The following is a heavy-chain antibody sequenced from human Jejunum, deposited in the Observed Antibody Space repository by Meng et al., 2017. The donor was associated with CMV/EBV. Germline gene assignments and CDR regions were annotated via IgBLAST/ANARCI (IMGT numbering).Heavy chain of an antibody. V-gene: IGHV3-30-3*01. CDR1: GFVFNHYA. Sequence: AASGFVFNHYALHWVRQAPGKGLEWVALISYDGSNAYYADSVKGRFTISRDDSKNMFFLQMNSLRPDDTAVYYCARERTGYYTAAWGQGTLVTVSS. J-gene: IGHJ5*02. CDR2: ISYDGSNA. D-gene: IGHD3/OR15-3a*01. CDR3: ARERTGYYTAA.